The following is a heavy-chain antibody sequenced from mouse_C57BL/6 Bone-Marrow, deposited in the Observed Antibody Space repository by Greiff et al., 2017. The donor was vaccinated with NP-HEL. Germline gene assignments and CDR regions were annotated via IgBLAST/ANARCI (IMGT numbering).Heavy chain of an antibody. V-gene: IGHV1-26*01. D-gene: IGHD3-3*01. CDR1: GYTFTDYY. CDR2: INPNNGGT. Sequence: VQLKQSGPELVKPGASVKISCKASGYTFTDYYMNWVKQSHGKSLEWIGDINPNNGGTSYNQKFKGKATLTVDKSSSTAYMELRSLTSEDSAVYYCARWGTRGYFDYWGQGTTLTVSS. CDR3: ARWGTRGYFDY. J-gene: IGHJ2*01.